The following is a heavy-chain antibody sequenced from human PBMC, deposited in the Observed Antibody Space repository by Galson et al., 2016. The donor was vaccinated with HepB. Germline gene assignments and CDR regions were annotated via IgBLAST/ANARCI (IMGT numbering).Heavy chain of an antibody. Sequence: QSGAEVKKPGASVKASCKASGYTFTTYGISWVRQAPGQGLEWMGWISAYNGNTNYAQELQGRVTMTTDTSTSTAYMELRSLRSDDTAGYYCARDPRKIRYQLLEIYYYYYAMDVWGQGTTVTVSS. V-gene: IGHV1-18*01. CDR3: ARDPRKIRYQLLEIYYYYYAMDV. D-gene: IGHD2-2*01. J-gene: IGHJ6*02. CDR2: ISAYNGNT. CDR1: GYTFTTYG.